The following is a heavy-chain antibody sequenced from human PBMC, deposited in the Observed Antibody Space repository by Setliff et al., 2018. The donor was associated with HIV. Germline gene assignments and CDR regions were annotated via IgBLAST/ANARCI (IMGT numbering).Heavy chain of an antibody. CDR2: IYPADSDT. Sequence: GESLKISCKGSGYSFTSYWIGWVRQMPGKGLEWLGSIYPADSDTRYSPSFRGQVSISDDKSISTAYLQWRSLKASDNAIYYCARRRDGFIDFWGQGTLVTVSS. J-gene: IGHJ4*02. CDR1: GYSFTSYW. D-gene: IGHD6-25*01. CDR3: ARRRDGFIDF. V-gene: IGHV5-51*01.